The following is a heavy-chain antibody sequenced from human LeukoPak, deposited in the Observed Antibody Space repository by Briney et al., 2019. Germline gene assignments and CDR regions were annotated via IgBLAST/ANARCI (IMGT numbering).Heavy chain of an antibody. CDR1: GGSISSYY. CDR2: VYYSGST. V-gene: IGHV4-59*01. J-gene: IGHJ4*02. CDR3: ARESDDREIDS. Sequence: SETLSLTCTVSGGSISSYYWSWIRQSPGKVLEWIGCVYYSGSTDYNPSLKSRVAISVDTSKNQFSLKLYSVTAADTAVYYYARESDDREIDSWGQGILVTVSS.